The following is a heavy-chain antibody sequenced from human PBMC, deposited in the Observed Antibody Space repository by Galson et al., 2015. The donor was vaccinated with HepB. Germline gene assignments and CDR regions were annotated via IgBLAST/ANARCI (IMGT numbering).Heavy chain of an antibody. V-gene: IGHV4-30-2*01. D-gene: IGHD3-10*01. J-gene: IGHJ2*01. CDR2: IYHSGTT. Sequence: TLSLTCDVSGGSISSGGYSWSWIRQPPGKALEWIGYIYHSGTTYYNPSLKSRVSISVERSKNQYSLRLSSVTAADTAIYYCARDQGRNWYFDLWGRGTLVTVSS. CDR1: GGSISSGGYS. CDR3: ARDQGRNWYFDL.